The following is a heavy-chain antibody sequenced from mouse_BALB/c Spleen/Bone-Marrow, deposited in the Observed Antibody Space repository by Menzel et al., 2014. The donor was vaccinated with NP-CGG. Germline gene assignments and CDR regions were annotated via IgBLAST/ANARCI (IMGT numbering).Heavy chain of an antibody. CDR2: IKYDSTT. Sequence: VQLQQSGPGLVIPSQSLSLTCSVTGYSITNNYYWNWIRQFPGNKLEWMGYIKYDSTTNYNPSLKNRISITRDTSKNQFFLKLNSVTTEDTATYYCARDDGSTYGGDYFDYWGQGTPLTVSS. V-gene: IGHV3-6*02. J-gene: IGHJ2*01. CDR3: ARDDGSTYGGDYFDY. CDR1: GYSITNNYY. D-gene: IGHD1-1*01.